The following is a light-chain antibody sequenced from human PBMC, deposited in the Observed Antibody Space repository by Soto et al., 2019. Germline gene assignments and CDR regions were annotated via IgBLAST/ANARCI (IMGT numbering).Light chain of an antibody. J-gene: IGLJ2*01. CDR1: SSNIGAGYD. CDR2: GNT. CDR3: QSYDRTLSGVV. V-gene: IGLV1-40*01. Sequence: QSVLTQPPSVSGAPGQRVTISCTGSSSNIGAGYDIHWYQQLPGTAPKLLIHGNTNRPSGVPDRFSGSKSGTSASLAITGLQAEDEADYYCQSYDRTLSGVVFGGGTKLTVL.